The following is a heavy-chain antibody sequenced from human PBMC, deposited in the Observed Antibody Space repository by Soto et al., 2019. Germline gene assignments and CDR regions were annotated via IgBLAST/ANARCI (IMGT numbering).Heavy chain of an antibody. CDR3: ATLPAAMYFYGSDV. CDR2: ILHSGST. Sequence: SETLSLTCTVSGGSISSSSYYWGWIRQTPGKGLEWLGSILHSGSTYYNPSLKSRLTLSVDTSEDQFSLNLSSVTATDTGVYYCATLPAAMYFYGSDVWGPGTTVTVSS. D-gene: IGHD2-2*01. V-gene: IGHV4-39*01. J-gene: IGHJ6*02. CDR1: GGSISSSSYY.